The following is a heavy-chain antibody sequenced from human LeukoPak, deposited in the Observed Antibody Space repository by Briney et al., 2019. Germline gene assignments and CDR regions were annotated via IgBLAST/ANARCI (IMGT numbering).Heavy chain of an antibody. CDR3: ARVMGRLVRTWYFDL. D-gene: IGHD3-9*01. CDR1: GFTFSSYW. J-gene: IGHJ2*01. Sequence: GGSLRLSCAASGFTFSSYWMHWVRQAPGKGLEWVSVIYDGGFTDYTDSVKGRFTISRDNSKSTLYLQMNTLRAEDTAVYYCARVMGRLVRTWYFDLWGRGTLVTVSS. V-gene: IGHV3-66*01. CDR2: IYDGGFT.